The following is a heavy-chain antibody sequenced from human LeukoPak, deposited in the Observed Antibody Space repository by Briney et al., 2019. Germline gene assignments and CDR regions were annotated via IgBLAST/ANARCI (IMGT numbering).Heavy chain of an antibody. CDR1: GFTVSSNY. CDR3: ARVGDFWSGSLYAFDI. D-gene: IGHD3-3*01. J-gene: IGHJ3*02. CDR2: IYSGGST. V-gene: IGHV3-53*01. Sequence: GGSLRLSCAASGFTVSSNYMSWVRQAPGKGLEWVSVIYSGGSTYYADSVKGRFTISRDNSKNTLYLQMNSLRAEDTAVYYCARVGDFWSGSLYAFDIWGQGTMVTVSS.